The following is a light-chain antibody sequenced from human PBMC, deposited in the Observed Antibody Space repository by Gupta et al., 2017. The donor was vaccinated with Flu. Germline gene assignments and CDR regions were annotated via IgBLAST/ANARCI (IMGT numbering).Light chain of an antibody. CDR2: KDN. CDR3: QSYDSVTMDVV. CDR1: SGSIATTY. Sequence: NFMLSQPYSVSQSPWKTDSISCTRSSGSIATTYVQWYQQRPRSTPNTVIFKDNRSPSGLPDRFSGSIDNSSNSASLSISGLKTEDEADYYCQSYDSVTMDVVFGGGTKLTVL. V-gene: IGLV6-57*04. J-gene: IGLJ2*01.